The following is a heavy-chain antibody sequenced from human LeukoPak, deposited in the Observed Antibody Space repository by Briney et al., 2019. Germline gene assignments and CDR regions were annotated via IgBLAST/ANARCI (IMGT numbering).Heavy chain of an antibody. D-gene: IGHD1-14*01. Sequence: ASVKESCKASGYSFTSYDINWVRQATGQGLEWMGWMNPNSGNRGCAQKFQGRVTMTRNNFISTAYMELSSLSSEDTAVYYCARVTHYYYGMDVWGQGTTVIVSS. J-gene: IGHJ6*02. CDR2: MNPNSGNR. V-gene: IGHV1-8*01. CDR3: ARVTHYYYGMDV. CDR1: GYSFTSYD.